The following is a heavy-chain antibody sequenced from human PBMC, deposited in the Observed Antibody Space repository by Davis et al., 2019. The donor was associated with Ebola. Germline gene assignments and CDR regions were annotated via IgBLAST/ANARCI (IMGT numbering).Heavy chain of an antibody. J-gene: IGHJ4*02. CDR1: GGSISSSSYY. V-gene: IGHV4-39*02. D-gene: IGHD5-12*01. Sequence: MPSETLSLTCTVSGGSISSSSYYWGWIRQPPGKGLEWVGSVYYSGTTYYNPSLKSRVTISLDTSKNQFSLRLTSVSTADTAVYYCAREGGDIYSGYVWGQGILVTVSS. CDR3: AREGGDIYSGYV. CDR2: VYYSGTT.